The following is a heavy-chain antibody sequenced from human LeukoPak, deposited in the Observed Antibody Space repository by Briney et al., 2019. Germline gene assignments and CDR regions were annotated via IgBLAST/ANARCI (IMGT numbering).Heavy chain of an antibody. CDR1: GGTFSSYA. CDR2: IIPIFGTA. D-gene: IGHD4-17*01. J-gene: IGHJ4*02. Sequence: SVKVSCKASGGTFSSYAISWVRQAPGQGLEWMGGIIPIFGTANYAQKFQGRVTITADESTSTAYMELSSLRSEDTAVYYCARLRINYGDYLDLLGQNDYWGQGTLVTVTS. CDR3: ARLRINYGDYLDLLGQNDY. V-gene: IGHV1-69*13.